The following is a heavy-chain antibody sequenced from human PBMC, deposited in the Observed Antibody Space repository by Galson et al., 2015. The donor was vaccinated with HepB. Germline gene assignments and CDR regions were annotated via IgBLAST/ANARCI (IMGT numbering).Heavy chain of an antibody. CDR3: ARDREVRGVINYYYGMDA. J-gene: IGHJ6*02. V-gene: IGHV3-21*01. CDR2: ISSSGSYI. Sequence: SLRLSCAASGFTFSSYSMNWVRQAPGKGLEWVSSISSSGSYIYYADSVRGRFTISRDNAKNSLYLQMNSLRAEDTAVYYCARDREVRGVINYYYGMDAWGQGTTVTVSS. D-gene: IGHD3-10*01. CDR1: GFTFSSYS.